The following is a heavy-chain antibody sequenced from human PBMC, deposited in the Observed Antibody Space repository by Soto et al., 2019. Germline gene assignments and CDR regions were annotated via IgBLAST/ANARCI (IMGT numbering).Heavy chain of an antibody. V-gene: IGHV1-8*01. J-gene: IGHJ6*02. Sequence: ASVNVSCKSSGYTFTSYYINWVRQATGQGLECMGWMNPNSGNTGYAQKFQGGVTMTRNTSISTAYMELSSLRSEDTAVYYCARGVQLWLNYYYGMDVWGQGTTVTVSS. CDR3: ARGVQLWLNYYYGMDV. CDR2: MNPNSGNT. D-gene: IGHD5-18*01. CDR1: GYTFTSYY.